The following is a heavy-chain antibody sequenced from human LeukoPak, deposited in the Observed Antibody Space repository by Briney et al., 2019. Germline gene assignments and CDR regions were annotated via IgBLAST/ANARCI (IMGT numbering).Heavy chain of an antibody. Sequence: GGSLRLSCAASGFTFSSYGMHWVRQAPGKGLEWVAVKWYDGSNKSYADSVKGRFTISRDNSKNTLYLQMNSLRAEDTAVYYCARSGGITGLGAFDIWGQGTMVTVSS. D-gene: IGHD1-14*01. CDR1: GFTFSSYG. CDR2: KWYDGSNK. V-gene: IGHV3-33*01. CDR3: ARSGGITGLGAFDI. J-gene: IGHJ3*02.